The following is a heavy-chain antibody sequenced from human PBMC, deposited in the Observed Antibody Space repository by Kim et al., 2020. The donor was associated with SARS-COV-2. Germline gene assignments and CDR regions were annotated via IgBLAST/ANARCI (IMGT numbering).Heavy chain of an antibody. Sequence: ASVKVSCKASGYTFTSYYMNWVRQAPGQGLEWMGIINPSGGSTSYAQKFQGRVTMTRDTSTSTVYMELSSLRSEDTAVYYCARGDVPQEDFVFRRGYSYGYLGWFDPWGQGTLVTVSS. CDR3: ARGDVPQEDFVFRRGYSYGYLGWFDP. CDR1: GYTFTSYY. CDR2: INPSGGST. D-gene: IGHD5-18*01. J-gene: IGHJ5*02. V-gene: IGHV1-46*01.